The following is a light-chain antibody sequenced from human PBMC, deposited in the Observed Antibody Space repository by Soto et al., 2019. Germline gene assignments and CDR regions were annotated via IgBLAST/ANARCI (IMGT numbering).Light chain of an antibody. Sequence: ELVLTQSPGSLSLSPGDRATLSCKTSQRSGSNFVACYQKKPGQANRLLIYASVNRATGIPDMFSGSASGTVFTLTINRLEPEDVAVYYCQLYGTSPPFGQGTRLEIK. CDR1: QRSGSNF. J-gene: IGKJ5*01. CDR2: ASV. CDR3: QLYGTSPP. V-gene: IGKV3-20*01.